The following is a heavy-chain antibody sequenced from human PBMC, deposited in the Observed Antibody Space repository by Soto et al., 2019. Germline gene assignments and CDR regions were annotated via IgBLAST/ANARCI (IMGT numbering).Heavy chain of an antibody. CDR1: GFSFISYA. V-gene: IGHV3-23*01. CDR3: AKQSASDVYFDY. J-gene: IGHJ4*02. Sequence: PGGSLRLSCTASGFSFISYAMTWVRQAPGKGLEWVSGISGGGGRTYYTDSVKGRFTISRDNSKNTLYLQMNSLRAEDTAVYYCAKQSASDVYFDYWGQGTLVTSPQ. CDR2: ISGGGGRT. D-gene: IGHD3-10*01.